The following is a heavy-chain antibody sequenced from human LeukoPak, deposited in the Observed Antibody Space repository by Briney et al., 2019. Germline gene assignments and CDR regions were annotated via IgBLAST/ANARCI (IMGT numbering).Heavy chain of an antibody. J-gene: IGHJ4*02. CDR3: ARHLSGVTGYTYGRGIDY. CDR2: MIGDGSEI. V-gene: IGHV3-7*01. Sequence: GGSLRLSCAASGFTFSNSWMTWVRQAPGKGLEWVASMIGDGSEIHYVDSGKGRFTISRDNAKTSLYLQMNSLRAEDTAVYYCARHLSGVTGYTYGRGIDYWGQGTLVTVSS. CDR1: GFTFSNSW. D-gene: IGHD5-18*01.